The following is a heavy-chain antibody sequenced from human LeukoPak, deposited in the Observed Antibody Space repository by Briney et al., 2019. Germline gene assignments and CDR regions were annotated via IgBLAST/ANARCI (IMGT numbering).Heavy chain of an antibody. Sequence: GGSLRLSCAASGFVLSDYGMHGVRQAPGKGREGVACVRNDGSNEYYVGSGEGRFTISRDKSKNTLYLQMNSLRAEDTAVYSCAKESDSGYHSEGPKNWGLGTLVTVSS. CDR3: AKESDSGYHSEGPKN. CDR2: VRNDGSNE. CDR1: GFVLSDYG. D-gene: IGHD5-12*01. V-gene: IGHV3-30*02. J-gene: IGHJ4*02.